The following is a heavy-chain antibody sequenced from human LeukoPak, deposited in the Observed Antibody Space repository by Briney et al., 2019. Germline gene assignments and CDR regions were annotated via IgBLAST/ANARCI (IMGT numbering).Heavy chain of an antibody. D-gene: IGHD3-9*01. CDR2: FDPGSGEI. CDR1: RYSITELS. CDR3: ATGTHYDLLPF. V-gene: IGHV1-24*01. Sequence: GASVKVSCKVSRYSITELSTHRVRQAPGKGLEWMGGFDPGSGEIIYEQKFQDRVTMTEDTSTDTAYMELSSLKSEDTALYYCATGTHYDLLPFWGQGTLVTVSS. J-gene: IGHJ4*02.